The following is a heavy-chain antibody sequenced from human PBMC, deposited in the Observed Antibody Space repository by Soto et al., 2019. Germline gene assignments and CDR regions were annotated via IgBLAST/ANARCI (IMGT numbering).Heavy chain of an antibody. CDR3: ERVSSRAGYNYTFDC. CDR1: GFTFSSYA. CDR2: ISYDGSNK. D-gene: IGHD1-20*01. J-gene: IGHJ4*02. Sequence: GGSLRLYCAASGFTFSSYAMHCVRQAPGKGLEWVTVISYDGSNKYYADSVKGRFTISRDTSKNTLYLQMNSLRAEDTAVYYCERVSSRAGYNYTFDCWGKGTLVTGSS. V-gene: IGHV3-30*04.